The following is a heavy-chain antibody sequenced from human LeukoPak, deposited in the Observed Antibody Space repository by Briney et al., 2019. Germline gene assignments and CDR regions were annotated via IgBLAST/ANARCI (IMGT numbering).Heavy chain of an antibody. V-gene: IGHV4-31*03. Sequence: PSQTLSLTCTVSGGSTSSGGYYWSWIRQHPGKGLEWIGYIYYSGSTYYNPSLKSRVTISVDTSKNQFSLKLSSVTAADTAVYYCAREVGATRGHFDYWGQGTLVTVSS. D-gene: IGHD1-26*01. CDR2: IYYSGST. CDR1: GGSTSSGGYY. CDR3: AREVGATRGHFDY. J-gene: IGHJ4*02.